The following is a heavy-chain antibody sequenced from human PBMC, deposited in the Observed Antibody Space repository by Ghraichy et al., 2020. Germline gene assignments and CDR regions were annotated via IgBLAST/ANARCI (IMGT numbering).Heavy chain of an antibody. V-gene: IGHV3-30*18. CDR2: ISYDGSNK. D-gene: IGHD3-3*01. CDR3: AKSHSYYDFWSGKYYFDY. CDR1: GFTFSSYG. J-gene: IGHJ4*02. Sequence: GGSLRLSCAASGFTFSSYGMHWVRQAPGKGLEWVAVISYDGSNKYYADSVKGRFTISRDNSKNTLYLQMNSLRAEDTAVYYCAKSHSYYDFWSGKYYFDYWGQGTLVTVSS.